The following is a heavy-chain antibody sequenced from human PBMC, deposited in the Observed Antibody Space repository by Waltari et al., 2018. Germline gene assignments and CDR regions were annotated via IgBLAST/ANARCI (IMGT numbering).Heavy chain of an antibody. CDR3: ARSRYCGGGSCNRDWYFDL. Sequence: QVQLQESGPGLVKPSETLSLTCTVSGGSISSHYWSWIRQPPGKGLEWIGYIYDSGSTDCSPSLEGRVSISVYTSKNQFSLMLRSVTAADTAVYYCARSRYCGGGSCNRDWYFDLWGRGTLVTVSS. D-gene: IGHD2-15*01. J-gene: IGHJ2*01. CDR1: GGSISSHY. CDR2: IYDSGST. V-gene: IGHV4-59*11.